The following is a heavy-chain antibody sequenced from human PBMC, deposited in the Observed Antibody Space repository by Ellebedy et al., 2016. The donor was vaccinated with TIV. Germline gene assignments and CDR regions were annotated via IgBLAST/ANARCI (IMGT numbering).Heavy chain of an antibody. V-gene: IGHV3-23*01. CDR3: AKANTYDFWSGYPYNWFDP. D-gene: IGHD3-3*01. CDR1: GFPFSSVA. J-gene: IGHJ5*02. Sequence: GESLKISXAASGFPFSSVAMGWASQAPGKGLEWVSTISGSGDTTFYAESVKGHFTISRDNSKNTLYLQMNSLRAEDTAVYYCAKANTYDFWSGYPYNWFDPWGQGTLVTVSS. CDR2: ISGSGDTT.